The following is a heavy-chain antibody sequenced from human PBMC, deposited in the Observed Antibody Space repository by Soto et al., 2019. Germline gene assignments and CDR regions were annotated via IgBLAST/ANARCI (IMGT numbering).Heavy chain of an antibody. CDR3: ARVEYGDLVYLDF. J-gene: IGHJ4*02. Sequence: ASVKVSCKASGYTFSNYYITWVRQAPGQGLEWMGWIYTYDGNTEHDQKFQDRVVMTADASTTTAYMELRRLRSDDTAVYYCARVEYGDLVYLDFWGQGTLVTVSS. V-gene: IGHV1-18*01. CDR1: GYTFSNYY. D-gene: IGHD2-21*02. CDR2: IYTYDGNT.